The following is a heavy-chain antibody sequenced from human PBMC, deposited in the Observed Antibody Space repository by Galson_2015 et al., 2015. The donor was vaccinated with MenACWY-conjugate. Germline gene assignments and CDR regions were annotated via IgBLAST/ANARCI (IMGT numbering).Heavy chain of an antibody. D-gene: IGHD3-22*01. J-gene: IGHJ4*02. CDR2: MSSSSRTT. V-gene: IGHV3-48*01. CDR3: ASSKGSSGPFDY. CDR1: FFPFLLSL. Sequence: SLLLSFSSSFFPFLLSLLPFFFYSPGKGLEWVSYMSSSSRTTYYADSVKGRFTISRDNAKNSLYLQMNSLRAEDTAVYYCASSKGSSGPFDYWGQGTLVTVSS.